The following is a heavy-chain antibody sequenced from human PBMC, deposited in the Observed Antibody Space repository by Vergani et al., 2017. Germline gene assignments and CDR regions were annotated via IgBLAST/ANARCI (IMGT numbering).Heavy chain of an antibody. CDR3: ARHSTVEWLVKLGWIDP. J-gene: IGHJ5*02. Sequence: QLQLQESGPGLVKPSATLSLTCSVSGASIRSSNYYWGWIRQPPGKGLEWIASIYYSGSTHYNPSLKSRVTISVDTSKNQFSLKLSSVTAADTAVYFGARHSTVEWLVKLGWIDPWGQGILVTVSS. V-gene: IGHV4-39*01. D-gene: IGHD6-19*01. CDR1: GASIRSSNYY. CDR2: IYYSGST.